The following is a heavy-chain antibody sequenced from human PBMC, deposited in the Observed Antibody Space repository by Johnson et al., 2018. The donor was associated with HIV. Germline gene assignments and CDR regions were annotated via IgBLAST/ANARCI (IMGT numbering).Heavy chain of an antibody. CDR2: ISYDGSDK. J-gene: IGHJ3*02. CDR3: AASVYYYDSSGYFAFDI. Sequence: QVQLVESGGGVVQPGRSLRLSCAASGFTFSSYGMHWVRQAPGKGLEWVAVISYDGSDKDYADSVKGRFTISRDNSKNTLYLQMNSLRAEDTAVYYCAASVYYYDSSGYFAFDIWGQGTMVTVSS. V-gene: IGHV3-30*19. D-gene: IGHD3-22*01. CDR1: GFTFSSYG.